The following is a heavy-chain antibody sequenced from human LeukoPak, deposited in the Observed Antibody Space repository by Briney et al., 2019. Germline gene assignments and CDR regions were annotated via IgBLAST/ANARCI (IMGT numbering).Heavy chain of an antibody. CDR2: IRYDGSNK. J-gene: IGHJ4*02. CDR1: AFTFSSYG. D-gene: IGHD7-27*01. V-gene: IGHV3-30*02. Sequence: PGGSLRLSCAASAFTFSSYGMHCVRQAPGKGLEWVAFIRYDGSNKYYADSVKSRFTISRDNSKNTLYLQMNSLRAEDTAVYYCASLGPFDYWGQGTLVTVYS. CDR3: ASLGPFDY.